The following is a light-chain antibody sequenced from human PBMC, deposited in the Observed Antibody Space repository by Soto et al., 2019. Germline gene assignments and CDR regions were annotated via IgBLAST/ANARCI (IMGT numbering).Light chain of an antibody. CDR2: EVS. CDR3: SSYTGSSTLV. V-gene: IGLV2-14*01. J-gene: IGLJ1*01. Sequence: HSVLTQPASVSGSPGQSITISCTGSSSDISGYNYVSWYQQHPGKAPKLMIFEVSNRPSGVSIRFSGSRSGNTASLTISGLQAEDEADYYCSSYTGSSTLVFGTGTKVTV. CDR1: SSDISGYNY.